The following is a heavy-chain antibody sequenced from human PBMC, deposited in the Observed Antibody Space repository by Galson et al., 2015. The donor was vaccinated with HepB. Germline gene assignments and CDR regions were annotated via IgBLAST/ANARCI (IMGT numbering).Heavy chain of an antibody. Sequence: SLRLSCAASGFIVSTKYMSWARQAPGKGLEWVSILYDDDTTYYADAVTGRFTISRDDSKNTVYLQMNGLRAEDTAVYYCTKGSGYLGVNTDYWGQGTLVTVSS. J-gene: IGHJ4*02. D-gene: IGHD5-12*01. CDR3: TKGSGYLGVNTDY. V-gene: IGHV3-66*01. CDR1: GFIVSTKY. CDR2: LYDDDTT.